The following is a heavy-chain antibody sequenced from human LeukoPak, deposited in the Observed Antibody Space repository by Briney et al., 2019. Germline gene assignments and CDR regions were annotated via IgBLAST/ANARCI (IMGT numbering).Heavy chain of an antibody. CDR2: IYTSGST. J-gene: IGHJ6*02. CDR3: ARDSSGQWLVRGLGYYYYGMDV. D-gene: IGHD6-19*01. V-gene: IGHV4-4*07. Sequence: SETLSLPCTVSGGSISSYYWSWIRQPAGKGLEWIGRIYTSGSTNYNPSLKSRVTMSVDTSKNQFSLKLSSVTAADTAVYYCARDSSGQWLVRGLGYYYYGMDVWGQGTTVTVSS. CDR1: GGSISSYY.